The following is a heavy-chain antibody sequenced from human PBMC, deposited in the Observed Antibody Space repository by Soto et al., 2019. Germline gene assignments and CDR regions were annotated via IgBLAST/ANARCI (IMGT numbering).Heavy chain of an antibody. CDR2: ISSSSSTI. D-gene: IGHD4-17*01. CDR1: GFTFSSYS. V-gene: IGHV3-48*01. J-gene: IGHJ4*02. CDR3: AREDTSYGDYVRFDY. Sequence: GESLKISCAASGFTFSSYSMNWVRQAPGKGLEWVSYISSSSSTIYYADSVKGRFTISRDNAKNSLYLQMNSLRAEDTAVYYCAREDTSYGDYVRFDYWGQGTLVTVSS.